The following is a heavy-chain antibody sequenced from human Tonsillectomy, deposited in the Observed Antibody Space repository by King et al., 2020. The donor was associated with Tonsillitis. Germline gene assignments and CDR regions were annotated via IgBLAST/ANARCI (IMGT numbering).Heavy chain of an antibody. J-gene: IGHJ5*02. CDR3: AREPNWEDGVRAGGFDP. CDR1: GYTFTGYY. Sequence: QVQLVESGAEVKKPGASVKVSCKASGYTFTGYYIHWVRQAPGQGLEWMGWINPNSGGTKYAQKFQGWVTMTRDTSISTAYMELTRLRSDDTAVNYCAREPNWEDGVRAGGFDPWGQGTLVTVSS. D-gene: IGHD1-1*01. CDR2: INPNSGGT. V-gene: IGHV1-2*04.